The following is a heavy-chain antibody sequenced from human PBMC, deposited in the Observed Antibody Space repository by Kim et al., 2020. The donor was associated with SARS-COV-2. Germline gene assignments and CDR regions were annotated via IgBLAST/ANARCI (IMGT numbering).Heavy chain of an antibody. D-gene: IGHD3-22*01. V-gene: IGHV4-59*01. Sequence: SETLSLTCTVSGGSISSYYWSWIRQPPGKGLEWIGYIYYSGSTNYNPSLKSRVTISVDTSKNQFSLKLSSVTAADTAVYYCARDDYYDSSGYSHGMDVWGQGTTVTVSS. CDR1: GGSISSYY. J-gene: IGHJ6*02. CDR3: ARDDYYDSSGYSHGMDV. CDR2: IYYSGST.